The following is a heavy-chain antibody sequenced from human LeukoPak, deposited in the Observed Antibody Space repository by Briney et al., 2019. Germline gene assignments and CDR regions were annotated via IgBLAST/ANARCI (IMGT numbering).Heavy chain of an antibody. Sequence: PSETLSLACTASGGSISSYYWSWIRQPAGKGLERIGRIYTSGSTNYNPSLKSRVTMSVDTSKNQFSLKLSSVTAADTAVYYCARGDDFWSGTDYWGQGTLVTVSS. V-gene: IGHV4-4*07. J-gene: IGHJ4*02. CDR3: ARGDDFWSGTDY. D-gene: IGHD3-3*01. CDR2: IYTSGST. CDR1: GGSISSYY.